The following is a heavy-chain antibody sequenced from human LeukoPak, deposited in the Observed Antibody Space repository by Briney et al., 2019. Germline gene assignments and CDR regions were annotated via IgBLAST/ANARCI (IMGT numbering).Heavy chain of an antibody. Sequence: SETLSLTCTVSGGSISSYYWSWIRQPAGKGLEWIGRIYTSGSTNYNPSLKSRVTISVDTSKNQFSLKLSSVTAADTAVYYCASYTVWGSYPSFDYWGQGTLVTVSS. CDR1: GGSISSYY. CDR2: IYTSGST. V-gene: IGHV4-4*07. CDR3: ASYTVWGSYPSFDY. J-gene: IGHJ4*02. D-gene: IGHD3-16*01.